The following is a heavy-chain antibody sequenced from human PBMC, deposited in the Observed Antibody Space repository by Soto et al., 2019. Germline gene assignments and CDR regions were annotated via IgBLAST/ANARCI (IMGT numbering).Heavy chain of an antibody. Sequence: SETLSLTCAVSSGSISSSNWWSWVRQPPGKGLEWIGEIYHSGSTNYNPSLKSRVTISVDKSKNQFSLKLSSVTAAARAVYYCARVKTPPRSDYDFWSGYYGDNYYYYMDVWGKGTTVTLSS. CDR1: SGSISSSNW. CDR3: ARVKTPPRSDYDFWSGYYGDNYYYYMDV. V-gene: IGHV4-4*02. D-gene: IGHD3-3*01. CDR2: IYHSGST. J-gene: IGHJ6*03.